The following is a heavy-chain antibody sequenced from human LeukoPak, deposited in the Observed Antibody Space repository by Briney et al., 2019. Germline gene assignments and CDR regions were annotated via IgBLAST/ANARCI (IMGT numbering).Heavy chain of an antibody. V-gene: IGHV3-23*01. J-gene: IGHJ6*02. CDR3: ARELHHYVAMDV. CDR2: IGSDNKP. D-gene: IGHD3-10*02. CDR1: GFTFSAYA. Sequence: GGSLRLSCDASGFTFSAYAMTWVRQAPGKGLEWVSPIGSDNKPHYSESVKGRFAISRDNSKSMLFLQLNSLKDEDTALYYFARELHHYVAMDVWGQGTTVTVSS.